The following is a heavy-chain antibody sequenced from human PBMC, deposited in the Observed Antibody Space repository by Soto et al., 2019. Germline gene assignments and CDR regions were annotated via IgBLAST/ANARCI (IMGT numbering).Heavy chain of an antibody. V-gene: IGHV5-10-1*01. Sequence: HGESLKISCKGSGYSFTSYWISWVRQMPGKGLEWMGRIDPSDSYTNYSPSFQGHVTISADKSISTAYLQWSSLKASDTAMYYCARRGGNRNWFDPWGQGTLVTVSS. CDR1: GYSFTSYW. CDR3: ARRGGNRNWFDP. J-gene: IGHJ5*02. CDR2: IDPSDSYT. D-gene: IGHD2-15*01.